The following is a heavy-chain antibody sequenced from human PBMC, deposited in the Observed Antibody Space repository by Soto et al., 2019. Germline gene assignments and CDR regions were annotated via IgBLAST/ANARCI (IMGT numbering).Heavy chain of an antibody. D-gene: IGHD6-13*01. J-gene: IGHJ4*02. CDR3: ARVSSSSWAFDY. V-gene: IGHV4-4*02. CDR1: GGSVSSSNW. CDR2: IYHSGST. Sequence: SETLSLTCAVSGGSVSSSNWWSWVRQPPGKGLEWIGEIYHSGSTNYNPSLKSRVTISVDKSKNQFSLKLSSVTAADTAVYYCARVSSSSWAFDYWGQGTLVTVSS.